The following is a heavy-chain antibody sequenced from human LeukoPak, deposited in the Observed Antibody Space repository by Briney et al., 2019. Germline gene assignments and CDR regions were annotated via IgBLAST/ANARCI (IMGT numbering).Heavy chain of an antibody. Sequence: GASVKVSCKASGYTFTNYAMNWVRQAPGQGLEWMGWINPNTGNPAYAQGFTGRFVFSLDTSVTTAYLQISGLKAEDTAMYYCARAYQPLGGLSFPDSWGQGTLVTVSS. CDR1: GYTFTNYA. V-gene: IGHV7-4-1*02. CDR3: ARAYQPLGGLSFPDS. J-gene: IGHJ5*01. CDR2: INPNTGNP. D-gene: IGHD3-16*02.